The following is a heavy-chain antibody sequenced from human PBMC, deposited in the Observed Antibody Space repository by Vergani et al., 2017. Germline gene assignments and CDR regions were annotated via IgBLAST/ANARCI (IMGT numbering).Heavy chain of an antibody. Sequence: QMQLVESGGGVVQPGRSLRLSCAASGFTFSSYGMHWVRQAPGKGLEWVAVISYDGSNKYYADSVKGRFTISRDNSKNTLYLQMNSLRAEDTAVYFCAKGSYYYDSSGYPPDAFDIWGQGTMVTVSS. CDR1: GFTFSSYG. CDR3: AKGSYYYDSSGYPPDAFDI. J-gene: IGHJ3*02. CDR2: ISYDGSNK. D-gene: IGHD3-22*01. V-gene: IGHV3-30*18.